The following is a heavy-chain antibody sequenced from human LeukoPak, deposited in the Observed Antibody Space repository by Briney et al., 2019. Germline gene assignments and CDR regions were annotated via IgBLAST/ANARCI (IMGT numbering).Heavy chain of an antibody. Sequence: SETLSLTCAVYGGSFSGYYWSWIRQPPGKGLEWIGEINHSGSTNYNPSLKSRVTISVDTSKNQFSLKLSSVTAADTAVYYCASGQRWLQWRSSRYFDYWGQGTLVTVSS. J-gene: IGHJ4*02. CDR3: ASGQRWLQWRSSRYFDY. CDR1: GGSFSGYY. D-gene: IGHD5-24*01. V-gene: IGHV4-34*01. CDR2: INHSGST.